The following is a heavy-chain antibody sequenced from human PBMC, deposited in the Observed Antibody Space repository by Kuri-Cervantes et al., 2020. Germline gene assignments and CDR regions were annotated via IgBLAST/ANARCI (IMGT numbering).Heavy chain of an antibody. CDR1: GFTVSSNY. CDR3: ASMVRGVIIMEYYFDY. Sequence: GGSLRLSCAASGFTVSSNYMSWVRQAPGKGLEWVSVIYSGGSTYYADSVKGRFTISRDNSKNTLYLQMNSLRAEDTAVYYCASMVRGVIIMEYYFDYWGQGTLVTVSS. D-gene: IGHD3-10*01. CDR2: IYSGGST. V-gene: IGHV3-53*01. J-gene: IGHJ4*02.